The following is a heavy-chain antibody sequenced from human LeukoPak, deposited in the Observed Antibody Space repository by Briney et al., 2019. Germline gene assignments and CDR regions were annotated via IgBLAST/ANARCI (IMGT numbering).Heavy chain of an antibody. D-gene: IGHD3-16*01. CDR3: VRDVGAVRGEVYFDY. J-gene: IGHJ4*02. CDR1: GFTFSSYN. Sequence: GGSLRLSCAASGFTFSSYNMNWVRQAPGKGLEWVSSITSDSRYMYYADSVKGRFTISRDNTKNLLYLEMNSLRAEDTAMYYCVRDVGAVRGEVYFDYWGQGTLVTVSS. CDR2: ITSDSRYM. V-gene: IGHV3-21*06.